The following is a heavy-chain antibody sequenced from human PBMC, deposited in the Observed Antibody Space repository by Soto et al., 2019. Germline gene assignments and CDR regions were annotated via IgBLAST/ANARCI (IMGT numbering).Heavy chain of an antibody. J-gene: IGHJ4*02. D-gene: IGHD4-17*01. CDR2: IYNGGTT. V-gene: IGHV4-59*01. CDR1: GGSINDYY. Sequence: SETLSLTCTVSGGSINDYYWSWIRQPPGRGLEWIGYIYNGGTTNYNPSLKSRVTISVDTSKNQFSLKLSSVTAADTALYYCARRYGASFDYWGQGALVNVSS. CDR3: ARRYGASFDY.